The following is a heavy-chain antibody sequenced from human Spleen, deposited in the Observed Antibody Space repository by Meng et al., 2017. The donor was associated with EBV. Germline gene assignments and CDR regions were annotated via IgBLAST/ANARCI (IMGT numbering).Heavy chain of an antibody. J-gene: IGHJ4*02. Sequence: QITLKESGPTLVKPTQTLTLTCTFSGFSLSTSGEAVGWIRQSPGKALEWLAVIYWDDDKRYSPALKTRLTLTKDTSKNQVVLTMSNMDPVDTATYYCARSTYSAYIYGQWGRGTLGTVSS. CDR1: GFSLSTSGEA. V-gene: IGHV2-5*02. CDR3: ARSTYSAYIYGQ. D-gene: IGHD5-12*01. CDR2: IYWDDDK.